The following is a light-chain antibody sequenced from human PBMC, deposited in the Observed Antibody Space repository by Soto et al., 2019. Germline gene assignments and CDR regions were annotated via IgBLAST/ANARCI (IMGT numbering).Light chain of an antibody. J-gene: IGKJ4*01. Sequence: EIVLTQSPATLSLSPGERATLSCRASRSVGNNLAWYQKKPGQAPGLLLYAASTRATGIPARFSGSGSGTAFTLTISSLEPEDFAVYYCQQHADWPLTFGGGTKVEIK. CDR2: AAS. CDR3: QQHADWPLT. CDR1: RSVGNN. V-gene: IGKV3-11*01.